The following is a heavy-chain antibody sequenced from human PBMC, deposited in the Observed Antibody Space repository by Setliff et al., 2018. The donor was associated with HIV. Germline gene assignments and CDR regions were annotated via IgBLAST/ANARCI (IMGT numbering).Heavy chain of an antibody. Sequence: SETLSLTCTVSGDSITSDAFYWTWVRQPAGKGLEWIGHIYTNGGADYNSSLKSRVTISMDAPKNQFSLKLTSVTAADTAVYYCARDRYYGSGSYYNYFDYWGQGILGTVSS. J-gene: IGHJ4*02. CDR1: GDSITSDAFY. D-gene: IGHD3-10*01. V-gene: IGHV4-61*09. CDR3: ARDRYYGSGSYYNYFDY. CDR2: IYTNGGA.